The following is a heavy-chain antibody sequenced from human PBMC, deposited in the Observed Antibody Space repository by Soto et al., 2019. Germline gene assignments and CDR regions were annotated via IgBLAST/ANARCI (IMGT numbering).Heavy chain of an antibody. V-gene: IGHV1-18*01. D-gene: IGHD1-26*01. J-gene: IGHJ4*02. CDR2: ISASNGNT. CDR3: ERWRWEILLDY. CDR1: GYTFTSYG. Sequence: SVKVSCKASGYTFTSYGISWVRQAPGQGLEWMGWISASNGNTNYAQKLPGRVTMTTDTSTRAAYMELRRRRSDETAVYYCERWRWEILLDYGGQGTLVTVSP.